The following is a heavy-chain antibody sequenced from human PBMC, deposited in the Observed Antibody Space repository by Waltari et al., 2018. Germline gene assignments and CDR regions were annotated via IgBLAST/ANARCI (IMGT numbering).Heavy chain of an antibody. CDR3: ARRDATTENWFDP. CDR2: IYYSGSGNT. J-gene: IGHJ5*02. D-gene: IGHD1-1*01. CDR1: GASIFSGGSY. Sequence: QVQLQESGPGLVKPSQTLSLTCTVSGASIFSGGSYWSWIRQYPGKGLEWIGYIYYSGSGNTYYNPSLKSRLTISADKSNNQFSLKLTSVTAADTAVYYCARRDATTENWFDPWGQGTLVTVSS. V-gene: IGHV4-31*03.